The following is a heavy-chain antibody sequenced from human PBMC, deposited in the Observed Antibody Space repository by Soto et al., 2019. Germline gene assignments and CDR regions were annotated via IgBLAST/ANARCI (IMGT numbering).Heavy chain of an antibody. D-gene: IGHD3-3*01. CDR1: GVSITSGDYY. CDR3: ASFGVASMHWFDP. CDR2: IDYSGNT. J-gene: IGHJ5*02. Sequence: QVQLQESGPGLAETLSLTCTVSGVSITSGDYYWNWIRQPPGKGLEWIGNIDYSGNTYYNPSLKRRLTISLDTSKNQFSLKLSSVTAADTAVYYCASFGVASMHWFDPWGQGTLVTVSS. V-gene: IGHV4-30-4*01.